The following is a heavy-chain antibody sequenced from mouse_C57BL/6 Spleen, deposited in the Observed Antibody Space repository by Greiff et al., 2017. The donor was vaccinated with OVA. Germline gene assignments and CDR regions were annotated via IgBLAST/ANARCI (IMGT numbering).Heavy chain of an antibody. Sequence: QVQLQQSGPELVKPGASVKISCKASGYAFSSSWMNWVKQRPGKGLEWIGRIYPGDGDTNYNGKFKGKATLTADKSSSTAYMQLSSLTSEDSAVYFWARSRGYGYDGPYYAMDYWGQGTSVTVSS. J-gene: IGHJ4*01. CDR1: GYAFSSSW. V-gene: IGHV1-82*01. CDR3: ARSRGYGYDGPYYAMDY. D-gene: IGHD2-2*01. CDR2: IYPGDGDT.